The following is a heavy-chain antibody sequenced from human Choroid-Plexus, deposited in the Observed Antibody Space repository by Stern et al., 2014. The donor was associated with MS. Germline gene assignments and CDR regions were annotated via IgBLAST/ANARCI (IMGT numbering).Heavy chain of an antibody. V-gene: IGHV5-51*01. CDR2: IYPGDSDT. CDR3: ARRVAAAGDAFDI. D-gene: IGHD6-13*01. CDR1: GYSFTSYW. J-gene: IGHJ3*02. Sequence: VQLVESGAEVKKPGESLKISCKGSGYSFTSYWIGWVRQMPGKGLEWIGIIYPGDSDTRYSPSFQGQVTISADKSISTAYLQWSSLKASDTAMYYCARRVAAAGDAFDIWGQGTMVTVSS.